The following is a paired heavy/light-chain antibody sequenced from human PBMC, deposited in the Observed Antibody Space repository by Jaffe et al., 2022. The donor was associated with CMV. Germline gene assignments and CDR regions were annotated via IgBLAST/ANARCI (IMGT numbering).Light chain of an antibody. CDR1: HDISNF. J-gene: IGKJ5*01. V-gene: IGKV1-16*01. CDR2: GGS. CDR3: QQYYSYPLT. Sequence: DIQMTQSPSSLFASVGDRVTITCRASHDISNFLAWHQQKPGKAPRSLIYGGSSLLSGVPSRFSGSGSGTDFTLTISSLQPEDFATYFCQQYYSYPLTFGQGTRLEVK.
Heavy chain of an antibody. J-gene: IGHJ4*02. Sequence: EVQLVESGGGLVQPGGSLRLSCAVSGFTFSDHYMDWVRQAPGKGLEWVGRIRDKGHSYTTEYAASVKGRFTISGDESKNSVYLQMNSLKTEDTGVYYCVRLGLWTGSGYHIDYWGQGILVTVSS. CDR2: IRDKGHSYTT. V-gene: IGHV3-72*01. CDR1: GFTFSDHY. CDR3: VRLGLWTGSGYHIDY. D-gene: IGHD3-22*01.